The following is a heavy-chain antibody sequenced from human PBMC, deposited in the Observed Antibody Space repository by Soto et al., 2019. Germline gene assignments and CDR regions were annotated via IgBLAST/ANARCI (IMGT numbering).Heavy chain of an antibody. D-gene: IGHD5-18*01. CDR1: GGSISSGGYS. CDR2: ISHSGST. CDR3: ARGAAMVDY. V-gene: IGHV4-30-2*01. Sequence: QLQLQESGSGLVKPSQTLSLTCAVSGGSISSGGYSWSWIRQPPGKGLECIGYISHSGSTYYNPSLQSRVTISVDRSKNPFSMKLSSVTAADTAVYYCARGAAMVDYWGQGTLVTVSS. J-gene: IGHJ4*02.